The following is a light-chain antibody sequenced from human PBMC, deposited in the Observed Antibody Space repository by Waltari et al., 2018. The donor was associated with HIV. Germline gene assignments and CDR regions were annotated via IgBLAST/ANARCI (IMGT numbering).Light chain of an antibody. J-gene: IGLJ3*02. V-gene: IGLV1-47*01. CDR3: AAWDDSLWV. CDR1: SSNIGSNY. Sequence: QSVLTQPPSASGTPGQRVTISCSGSSSNIGSNYVYWYQQLPGTAPKLLIYTNNQRPSGVPDRFSGAKSGTSASLAISGLRSEDEADYYCAAWDDSLWVFGGVTKLTVL. CDR2: TNN.